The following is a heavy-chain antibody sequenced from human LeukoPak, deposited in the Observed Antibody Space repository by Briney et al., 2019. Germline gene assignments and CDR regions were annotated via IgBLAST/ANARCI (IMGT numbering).Heavy chain of an antibody. CDR2: INSSGGST. J-gene: IGHJ4*02. CDR3: AGEDYDSSGYPNLGYYFDY. Sequence: ASVKVSCKASGYTFTSYYMHWVRQAPGQGLEWMGIINSSGGSTSYAQKFQGRVTMTRDTSTSTVYMELSSLRSEDTAVYYCAGEDYDSSGYPNLGYYFDYWGQGTLVTVSS. V-gene: IGHV1-46*03. CDR1: GYTFTSYY. D-gene: IGHD3-22*01.